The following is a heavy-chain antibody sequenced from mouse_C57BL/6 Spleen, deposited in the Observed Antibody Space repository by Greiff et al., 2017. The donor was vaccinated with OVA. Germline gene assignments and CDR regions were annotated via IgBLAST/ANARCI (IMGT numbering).Heavy chain of an antibody. J-gene: IGHJ3*01. V-gene: IGHV6-3*01. D-gene: IGHD2-4*01. CDR1: GFTFSNYW. Sequence: EVKLVESGGGLVQPGGSMKLSCVASGFTFSNYWMNWVRQSPEKGLEWVAQIRLKSDNYATHYAESVKGRFTISRDDSKSSVYLQMNNLRAEDTGIYYCTGGIYYDYDFAYWGQGTLVTVSA. CDR3: TGGIYYDYDFAY. CDR2: IRLKSDNYAT.